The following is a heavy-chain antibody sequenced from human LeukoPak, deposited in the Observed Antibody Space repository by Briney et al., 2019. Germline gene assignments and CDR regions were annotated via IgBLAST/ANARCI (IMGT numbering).Heavy chain of an antibody. CDR3: ARGRWGSGWYLDL. V-gene: IGHV1-8*01. J-gene: IGHJ2*01. D-gene: IGHD2-21*01. CDR2: MNSNSGNT. CDR1: GCTLTSYD. Sequence: GASVKVSCKASGCTLTSYDIDWVRRATGQGLEWMGWMNSNSGNTGYAQNFQDRVTMTRDTSIGTAYMELSSLTSEDTAVYYCARGRWGSGWYLDLWGRGTLVSVSS.